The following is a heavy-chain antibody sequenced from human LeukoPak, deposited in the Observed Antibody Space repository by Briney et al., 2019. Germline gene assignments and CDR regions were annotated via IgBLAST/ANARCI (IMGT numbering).Heavy chain of an antibody. Sequence: RGGSLQISGKGSGCNFTHYGIAWVRQVPGKGLEWMGIIYPNDSDTRYRPSFQGHVNISADKSINTAYLKWSSLKASDTAMYFCARPNITYYYDSSGYDGFDVWGQGTMVTVSS. CDR2: IYPNDSDT. CDR1: GCNFTHYG. D-gene: IGHD3-22*01. V-gene: IGHV5-51*01. CDR3: ARPNITYYYDSSGYDGFDV. J-gene: IGHJ3*01.